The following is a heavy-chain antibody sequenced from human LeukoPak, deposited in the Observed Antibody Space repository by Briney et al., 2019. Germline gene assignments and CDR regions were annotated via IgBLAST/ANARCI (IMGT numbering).Heavy chain of an antibody. Sequence: GSLRLSCAASGFTFRNYAMSWVRQAPGKGLEWVSSISGSGDSTYYADSVKGRFTISRDTSKNTLYLQMNSLRAEDTAVYYCAKVSSGWSDPFDYWGQGTLVTVSS. CDR1: GFTFRNYA. J-gene: IGHJ4*02. CDR3: AKVSSGWSDPFDY. CDR2: ISGSGDST. V-gene: IGHV3-23*01. D-gene: IGHD6-19*01.